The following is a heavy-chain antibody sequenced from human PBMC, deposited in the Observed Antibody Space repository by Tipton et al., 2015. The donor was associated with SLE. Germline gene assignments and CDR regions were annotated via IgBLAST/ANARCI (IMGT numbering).Heavy chain of an antibody. Sequence: TLSLTCTVSGGSLSTYYWSWIRQPPGKGLEWIAYIYYAGSTKYNPSLQSRVTISVDTSKNQFSLNLTSVTAADTAIYYCARFMISVGFDYWGQGTLVTVSS. V-gene: IGHV4-59*01. CDR2: IYYAGST. D-gene: IGHD3-16*01. J-gene: IGHJ4*02. CDR3: ARFMISVGFDY. CDR1: GGSLSTYY.